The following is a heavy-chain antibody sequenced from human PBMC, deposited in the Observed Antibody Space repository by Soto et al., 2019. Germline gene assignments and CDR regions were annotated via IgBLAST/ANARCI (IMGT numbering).Heavy chain of an antibody. CDR2: ISSSSFTI. D-gene: IGHD3-3*01. J-gene: IGHJ4*02. CDR1: GFSFSDYS. Sequence: EVHLVESGGRLVQPGGSLRLSCAASGFSFSDYSMNWVRQAPGRGLEWVSYISSSSFTIHYADSVEGRFAISRDNAKDSLYLQMHSLRAEDPAVYYCARDYNEFWSGHLDYWGQGALVTVSS. CDR3: ARDYNEFWSGHLDY. V-gene: IGHV3-48*01.